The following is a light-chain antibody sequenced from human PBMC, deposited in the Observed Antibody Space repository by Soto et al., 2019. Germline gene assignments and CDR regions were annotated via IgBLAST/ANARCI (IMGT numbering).Light chain of an antibody. CDR1: SSDIGGYNY. V-gene: IGLV2-14*03. CDR2: DVS. J-gene: IGLJ1*01. CDR3: HSYTSGSALFV. Sequence: QSALTQPASVSGSPGQSITISCTGSSSDIGGYNYVSWHQQYPGKAPKLIIYDVSDRPSGVSDRFSGSKSGNTASLTISGLQAEDEADYYCHSYTSGSALFVFGTGTKVTVL.